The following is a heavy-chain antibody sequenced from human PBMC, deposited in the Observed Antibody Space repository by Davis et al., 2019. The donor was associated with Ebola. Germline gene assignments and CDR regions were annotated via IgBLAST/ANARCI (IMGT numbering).Heavy chain of an antibody. CDR2: ISGDAAST. V-gene: IGHV3-43*02. Sequence: GESLKISCAASGFTFADYAMPWVRQVPGKGLEWVSLISGDAASTYYADSVKGRFTISRDNSKNTLYLQMNSLRAEDTAVYYCARSAATNDFWSGYYDWVPDYWGQRSLVTVSS. D-gene: IGHD3-3*01. CDR1: GFTFADYA. CDR3: ARSAATNDFWSGYYDWVPDY. J-gene: IGHJ4*02.